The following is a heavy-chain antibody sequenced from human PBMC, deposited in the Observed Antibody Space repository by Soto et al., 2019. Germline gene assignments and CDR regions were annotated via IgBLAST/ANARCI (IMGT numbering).Heavy chain of an antibody. D-gene: IGHD7-27*01. CDR1: GFLFRNYE. V-gene: IGHV3-48*03. CDR2: ISTTGGHV. CDR3: VSHSHWARPFES. J-gene: IGHJ4*02. Sequence: EVRLVESGGDLVKSGGSLRLSCVGSGFLFRNYEKNWVRQAPGKGLEWLAHISTTGGHVSESDSVKGRFTISSDNTKHTLYLQKNSLRTEDTGVYYCVSHSHWARPFESWRKGTLVNVSS.